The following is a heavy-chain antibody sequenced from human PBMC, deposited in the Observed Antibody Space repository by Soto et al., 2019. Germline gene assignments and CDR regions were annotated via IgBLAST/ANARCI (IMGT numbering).Heavy chain of an antibody. CDR1: GFTLTSAD. Sequence: QMQLVQSGPEVKKPGTSVKVSCKASGFTLTSADVQWVRQTRGQRLEWIGWIVGGSGSTNYAQQFQGRLAITRDMSSSTVYMELSSLRSVDTAVYYCAADWSNRPFDFWGQGTLVTVSS. D-gene: IGHD3-3*01. CDR3: AADWSNRPFDF. CDR2: IVGGSGST. V-gene: IGHV1-58*01. J-gene: IGHJ4*02.